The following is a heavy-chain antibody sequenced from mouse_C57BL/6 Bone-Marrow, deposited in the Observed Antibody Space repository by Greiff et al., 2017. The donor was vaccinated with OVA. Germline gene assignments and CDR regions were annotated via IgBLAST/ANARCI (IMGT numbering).Heavy chain of an antibody. CDR3: ASGPLTSWFAY. CDR1: GYSITSGYY. J-gene: IGHJ3*01. V-gene: IGHV3-6*01. D-gene: IGHD4-1*01. CDR2: ISYDGSN. Sequence: VQLQQSGPGLVKPSQSLSLTCSVTGYSITSGYYWNWIRQFPGNKLEWMGYISYDGSNNYNPSLKNRISITRDTSKNQFFLKLNSVTTEDTATYYCASGPLTSWFAYWGQGTLVTVSA.